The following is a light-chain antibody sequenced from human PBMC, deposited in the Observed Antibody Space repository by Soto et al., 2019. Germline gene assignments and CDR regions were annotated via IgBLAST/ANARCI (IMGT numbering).Light chain of an antibody. J-gene: IGLJ3*02. CDR3: QSYDSSLGAWV. Sequence: QSVLTQPPSVSGVPGQRVTISCTGSSSNIGAGYDVHWYQQLPGTAPKLLIYGNTNRPSGIADRFSGSKSGTSGSLVITGLQAEDEAYYYCQSYDSSLGAWVFGGGTKLTVL. CDR1: SSNIGAGYD. V-gene: IGLV1-40*01. CDR2: GNT.